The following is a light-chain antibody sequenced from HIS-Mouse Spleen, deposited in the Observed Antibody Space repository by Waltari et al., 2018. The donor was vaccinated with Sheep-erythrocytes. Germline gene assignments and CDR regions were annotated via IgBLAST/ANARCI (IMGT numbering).Light chain of an antibody. V-gene: IGKV1-9*01. CDR2: AAS. CDR3: QQLNSYPHT. CDR1: QGISSY. Sequence: DIQLTQSPSFLSASVGARVTITCRASQGISSYLAWYQQKPGKAPKLLIYAASTLQSGVPSRFSGSGSGTEFTLTISSLQPEDFATYYCQQLNSYPHTFGPGTKVDIK. J-gene: IGKJ3*01.